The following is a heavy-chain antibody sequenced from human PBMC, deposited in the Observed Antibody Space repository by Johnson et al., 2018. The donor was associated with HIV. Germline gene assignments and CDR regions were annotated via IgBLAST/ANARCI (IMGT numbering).Heavy chain of an antibody. D-gene: IGHD6-13*01. Sequence: VQLVESGGGLMKPGGSLRLSCVASGFSFIDYAMIWVRQAPGKGLEWVSFISGGEDDTYYADSVKGRFTISRDNAKNSLYLQMNSLRAEDTAVYYCAREIIAAADDIWGQGTMVTVSS. V-gene: IGHV3-23*04. CDR2: ISGGEDDT. CDR1: GFSFIDYA. CDR3: AREIIAAADDI. J-gene: IGHJ3*02.